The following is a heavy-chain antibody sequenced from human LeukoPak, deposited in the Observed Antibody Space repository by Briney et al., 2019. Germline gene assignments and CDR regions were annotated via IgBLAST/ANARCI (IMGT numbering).Heavy chain of an antibody. Sequence: GGSLRLSCAASGFTFRSYWMHWVRQGPGKGLEWVARIKSDGSSKTYADSVKGRFTISRDNAKNTLYLQMNSLRVEGTAVYYCARDNRGGSGYDFDYWGQGTLVTVSS. J-gene: IGHJ4*02. D-gene: IGHD5-12*01. CDR3: ARDNRGGSGYDFDY. CDR1: GFTFRSYW. V-gene: IGHV3-74*01. CDR2: IKSDGSSK.